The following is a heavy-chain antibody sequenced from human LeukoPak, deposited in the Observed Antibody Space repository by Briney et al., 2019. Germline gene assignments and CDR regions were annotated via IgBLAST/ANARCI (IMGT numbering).Heavy chain of an antibody. CDR1: GGSVTSYY. D-gene: IGHD2-2*01. CDR2: FYYSGST. V-gene: IGHV4-59*02. J-gene: IGHJ5*02. CDR3: ARDGQDCISTSCYKWFDP. Sequence: SETLSLTCTVSGGSVTSYYWSWIRQPPGKGLEWIGSFYYSGSTYYNPSLKSRVTISVDMSKNQFSLKLSSVTAADTAVYYCARDGQDCISTSCYKWFDPWGQGTLVTVSS.